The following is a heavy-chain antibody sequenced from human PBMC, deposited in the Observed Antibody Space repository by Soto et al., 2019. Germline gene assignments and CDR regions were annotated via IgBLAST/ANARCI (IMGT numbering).Heavy chain of an antibody. Sequence: GGPLRLSCAASGFTFSNAWMNWVRQAPGKGLEWVGRIKSKTDGGTTDYAAPVKGRFTISRDDSKNTLYLQMNSLKTEDTAVYYCTTRSHIVLMVYALDYWGQGTLVTVSS. CDR1: GFTFSNAW. J-gene: IGHJ4*02. CDR2: IKSKTDGGTT. V-gene: IGHV3-15*07. D-gene: IGHD2-8*01. CDR3: TTRSHIVLMVYALDY.